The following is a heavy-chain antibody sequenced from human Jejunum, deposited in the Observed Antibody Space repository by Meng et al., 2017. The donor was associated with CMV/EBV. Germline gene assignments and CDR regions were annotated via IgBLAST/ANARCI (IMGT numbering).Heavy chain of an antibody. J-gene: IGHJ4*02. CDR2: IHDTGST. CDR3: ARGSIFVSFDS. D-gene: IGHD3-3*01. Sequence: EPGPGTVKPSPNLSLTRSVSGGSIGSGDDYWSWIRQPPGKGLEWIGYIHDTGSTYYNPSLKSRVDISLGTSRNHFSLTLSSVTAEDTAVYFCARGSIFVSFDSWGQGTLVTVSS. CDR1: GGSIGSGDDY. V-gene: IGHV4-30-4*08.